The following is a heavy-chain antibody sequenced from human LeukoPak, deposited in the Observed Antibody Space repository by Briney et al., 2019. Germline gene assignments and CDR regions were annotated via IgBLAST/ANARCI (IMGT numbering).Heavy chain of an antibody. CDR1: VYTFTDYY. V-gene: IGHV1-2*02. D-gene: IGHD4-17*01. CDR2: INPYSGDT. CDR3: ARDPSTVTTRHLDY. Sequence: ASVTVSLKASVYTFTDYYMHWVRQAPGQGREWMGWINPYSGDTNYAQTFQGRVTVTNDTSIRTVYLELSRLRSDDTAVYYCARDPSTVTTRHLDYWGQGTLVTVSS. J-gene: IGHJ4*02.